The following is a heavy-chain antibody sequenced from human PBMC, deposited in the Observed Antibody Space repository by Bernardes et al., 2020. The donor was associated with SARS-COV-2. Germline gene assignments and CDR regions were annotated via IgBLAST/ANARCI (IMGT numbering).Heavy chain of an antibody. V-gene: IGHV4-38-2*02. CDR1: GQSISSDYF. D-gene: IGHD2-15*01. J-gene: IGHJ5*02. Sequence: SETLSLTCAVSGQSISSDYFWGWIRQPPGKGLEWIGSSSHAGRTFYNPSLKSRVTLTLDSSNNRISLRLTSVTASDTAVYYCARDHTMDIVMVVGASGPNWFDPWGQGILVTVSS. CDR3: ARDHTMDIVMVVGASGPNWFDP. CDR2: SSHAGRT.